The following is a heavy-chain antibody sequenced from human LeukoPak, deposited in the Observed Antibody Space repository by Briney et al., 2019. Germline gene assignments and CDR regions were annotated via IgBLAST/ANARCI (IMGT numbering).Heavy chain of an antibody. J-gene: IGHJ4*02. CDR1: GFTFVDYG. V-gene: IGHV3-20*04. CDR3: ASGGIYYGAAFDF. Sequence: GGPLRLSCAASGFTFVDYGMSWVRQAPGKGLEWVSGINWNGGSTGYADSVKGRFTISRDNAKNSLYLQMNSLRAEDTALYYCASGGIYYGAAFDFWGQGSLVTVSA. D-gene: IGHD1-26*01. CDR2: INWNGGST.